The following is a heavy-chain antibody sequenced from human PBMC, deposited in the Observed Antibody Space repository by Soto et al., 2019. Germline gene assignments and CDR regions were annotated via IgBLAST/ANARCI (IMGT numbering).Heavy chain of an antibody. V-gene: IGHV3-30*18. Sequence: VQLVESGGGVVQPGRSLRLSCAASGFTFSDYAMHWVRQAPGKGLEWVAVVSHDGRNTHYADSVKGRFTISRDSSKNTFALEMTRLSAEATAVYYCAKGGRQWLVTSDFNYWGQGALVTVSS. D-gene: IGHD6-19*01. CDR3: AKGGRQWLVTSDFNY. J-gene: IGHJ4*02. CDR1: GFTFSDYA. CDR2: VSHDGRNT.